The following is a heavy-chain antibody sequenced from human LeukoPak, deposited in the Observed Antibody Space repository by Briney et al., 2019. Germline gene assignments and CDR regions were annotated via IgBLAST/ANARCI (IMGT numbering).Heavy chain of an antibody. CDR3: AKDFGLSSGWYADY. CDR2: IYYDGSKK. V-gene: IGHV3-33*06. J-gene: IGHJ4*02. Sequence: SGGSLRLSCAASGFKFSSYGMHWVRHTPGKGPEWVAIIYYDGSKKYYTDAVKGRFTISRDNSKSTLYLQMTRLRAEDTAIYYCAKDFGLSSGWYADYWGQGTLVTVSS. D-gene: IGHD6-19*01. CDR1: GFKFSSYG.